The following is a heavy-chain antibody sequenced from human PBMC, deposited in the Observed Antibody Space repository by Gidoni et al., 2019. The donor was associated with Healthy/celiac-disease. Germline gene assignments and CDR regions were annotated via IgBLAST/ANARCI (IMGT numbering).Heavy chain of an antibody. D-gene: IGHD6-6*01. CDR3: ASYSSSGAFDI. Sequence: QLQLQESVPGLVKPSETLSLTCTVSGGSISSSSYYWGWIRQPPGKGLEWIGSIYYSGSTYYNPSLKSRVTIYVDTSKNQFSLKLSSVTAADTAVYYCASYSSSGAFDIWGQGTMVTVSS. V-gene: IGHV4-39*01. J-gene: IGHJ3*02. CDR2: IYYSGST. CDR1: GGSISSSSYY.